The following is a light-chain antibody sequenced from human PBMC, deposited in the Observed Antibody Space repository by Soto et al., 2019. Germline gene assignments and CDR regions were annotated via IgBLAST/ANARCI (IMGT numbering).Light chain of an antibody. J-gene: IGLJ3*02. V-gene: IGLV1-40*01. Sequence: QSVLTQPPSVSGAPGQTITMSCPGSGSNVGASYDVHWYQVLPGAGPRLLIYKNNKRPSGVPDRFSGSKSGTSASLAITGLRAEDEADYYCQSYDNILSGPLFGGGTKLTVL. CDR2: KNN. CDR1: GSNVGASYD. CDR3: QSYDNILSGPL.